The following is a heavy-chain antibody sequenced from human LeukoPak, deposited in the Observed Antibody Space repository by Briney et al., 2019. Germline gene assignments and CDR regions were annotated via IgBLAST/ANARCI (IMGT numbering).Heavy chain of an antibody. Sequence: PSETLSLTCTVSGGSISSYCWSWIRQPAGKGLEWIGRICASGSTNYHPSLKSRVTMSVDTSKNQFSLKLSSVTAADTAVYYCAKVLSSRSRRPGGVDLDYWGQGTLVTVSS. CDR1: GGSISSYC. D-gene: IGHD3-16*01. J-gene: IGHJ4*02. CDR2: ICASGST. V-gene: IGHV4-4*07. CDR3: AKVLSSRSRRPGGVDLDY.